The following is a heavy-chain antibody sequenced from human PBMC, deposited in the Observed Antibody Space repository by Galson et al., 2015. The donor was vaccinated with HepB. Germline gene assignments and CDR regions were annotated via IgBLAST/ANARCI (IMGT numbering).Heavy chain of an antibody. J-gene: IGHJ6*03. CDR3: ARGRYCSSTSCYRRYYYYYMDV. Sequence: SETLSLTCAVYGGSFSGYYWSWIRQPPGKGLEWIGEINHSGSTNYNPSLKSRVTISVDTSKNQFSLKLSSVTAADTAVYYCARGRYCSSTSCYRRYYYYYMDVWGKGTTVTVSS. CDR1: GGSFSGYY. V-gene: IGHV4-34*01. CDR2: INHSGST. D-gene: IGHD2-2*02.